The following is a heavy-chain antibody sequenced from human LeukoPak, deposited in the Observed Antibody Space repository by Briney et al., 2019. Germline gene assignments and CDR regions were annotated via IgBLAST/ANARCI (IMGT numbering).Heavy chain of an antibody. Sequence: SETLSLTCTVSGGSISSSSYYWGWIRQPPGKGLEWIGSIYYSGSTYYNPSLKSRVTISVDTSKNQFSLKLSSVTAADTAVYYCARERSGSYYENFDYWGQGTLVTVPS. J-gene: IGHJ4*02. CDR2: IYYSGST. CDR1: GGSISSSSYY. V-gene: IGHV4-39*02. D-gene: IGHD3-10*01. CDR3: ARERSGSYYENFDY.